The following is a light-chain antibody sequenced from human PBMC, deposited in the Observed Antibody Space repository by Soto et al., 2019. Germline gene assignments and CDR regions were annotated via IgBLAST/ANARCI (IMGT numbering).Light chain of an antibody. J-gene: IGLJ1*01. Sequence: QSVLTQPPSASGTPGQRVTISCSGTSSDVGSYNLVSWYQQHPGKVPQLMIYEGSKRPSGVSNRFSGSKSGNTASLTISGLQAEDEADYYCCSYARGSTYVFGTGTKLTVL. CDR2: EGS. CDR1: SSDVGSYNL. V-gene: IGLV2-23*01. CDR3: CSYARGSTYV.